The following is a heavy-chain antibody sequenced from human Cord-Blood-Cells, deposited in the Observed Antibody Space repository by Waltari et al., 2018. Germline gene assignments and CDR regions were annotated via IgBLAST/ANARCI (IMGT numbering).Heavy chain of an antibody. D-gene: IGHD1-26*01. CDR2: ISYDGRHK. V-gene: IGHV3-30*04. CDR1: GFTFSSYA. Sequence: QVQLVESGGGVVQPGRSLRLSCAASGFTFSSYAMHWVRQAPGKGLEWVVGISYDGRHKYYADSVKGRFTISRDNSKNTLYLQMNSLRAEDTAVYYCARGEYSGSYYYYGMDVWGQGTTVTVSS. CDR3: ARGEYSGSYYYYGMDV. J-gene: IGHJ6*02.